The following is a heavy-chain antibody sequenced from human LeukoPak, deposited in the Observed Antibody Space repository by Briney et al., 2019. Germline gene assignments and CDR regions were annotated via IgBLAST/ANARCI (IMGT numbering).Heavy chain of an antibody. J-gene: IGHJ4*02. D-gene: IGHD3-22*01. CDR2: IYYSGST. V-gene: IGHV4-59*01. CDR3: ARTNAYYYDSSGYPLFDY. Sequence: SETLSLTCTVSGGSISSYYWSWIRQPPGKGLEWIGYIYYSGSTNYNPSLKSRVTISVDTSKNQFSLKLNSVTAADTAVYYCARTNAYYYDSSGYPLFDYWGQGTLVTVSS. CDR1: GGSISSYY.